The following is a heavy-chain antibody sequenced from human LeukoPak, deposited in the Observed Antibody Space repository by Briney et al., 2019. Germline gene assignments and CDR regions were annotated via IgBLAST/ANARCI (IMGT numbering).Heavy chain of an antibody. CDR2: IGPTGTDR. CDR1: GFTFSSCG. CDR3: ATETIGRHYDY. Sequence: GGSLRLSCAASGFTFSSCGFNWVRQAPGKGLEWVSSIGPTGTDRYYADSVRGRFTISRDNAKNSMYLQMDSLRDEDTAVYYCATETIGRHYDYWGEGTLLTVSS. V-gene: IGHV3-21*01. D-gene: IGHD1-14*01. J-gene: IGHJ4*02.